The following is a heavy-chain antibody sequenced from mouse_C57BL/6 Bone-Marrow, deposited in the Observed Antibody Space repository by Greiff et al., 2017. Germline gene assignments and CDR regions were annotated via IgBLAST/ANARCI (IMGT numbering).Heavy chain of an antibody. CDR1: GYTFTSSG. CDR3: ARLWDITTVVAPYYFDD. CDR2: IYPRSGNT. J-gene: IGHJ2*01. D-gene: IGHD1-1*01. Sequence: QVKLQQSGAELARPGASVKLSCKASGYTFTSSGISGVKPRTGQGLEWIGEIYPRSGNTYYTEKFKGKATLTADKSTSTAYMELRSLTSRYSAVDFCARLWDITTVVAPYYFDDWGQGTTLTVSS. V-gene: IGHV1-81*01.